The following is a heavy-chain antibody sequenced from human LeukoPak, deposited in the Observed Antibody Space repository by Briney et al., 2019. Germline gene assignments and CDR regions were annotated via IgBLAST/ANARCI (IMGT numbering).Heavy chain of an antibody. CDR2: INWNGGST. CDR3: ARAHDYYDSSGTYFDY. V-gene: IGHV3-20*04. CDR1: GFTFDDYG. J-gene: IGHJ4*02. D-gene: IGHD3-22*01. Sequence: GGSLRLSCAASGFTFDDYGMSWVRQAPGEGLEWVSGINWNGGSTGYADSVKGRFTISRDNAKNSLYLQMNSLRAEDTALYYCARAHDYYDSSGTYFDYWGQGTLVTVSS.